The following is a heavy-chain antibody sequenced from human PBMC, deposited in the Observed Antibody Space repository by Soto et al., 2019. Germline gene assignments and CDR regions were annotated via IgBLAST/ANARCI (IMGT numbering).Heavy chain of an antibody. CDR3: ARDGGYFNWFDP. J-gene: IGHJ5*02. V-gene: IGHV3-30-3*01. CDR1: GFTFSSYA. Sequence: HPGGSLRLSCAASGFTFSSYAMHWVRQAPGKGLEWVAVISYDGSNKYYADSVKGRFTISRDNSKNTLYLQMNSLRAEDTAVYYCARDGGYFNWFDPWGQGTLVTVSS. CDR2: ISYDGSNK. D-gene: IGHD5-18*01.